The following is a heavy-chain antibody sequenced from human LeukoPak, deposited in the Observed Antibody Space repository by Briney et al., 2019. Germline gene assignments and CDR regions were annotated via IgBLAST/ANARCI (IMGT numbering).Heavy chain of an antibody. CDR3: ARGRRYYYDSSGHFDY. CDR1: GGSFSGYY. CDR2: INHSGST. D-gene: IGHD3-22*01. J-gene: IGHJ4*02. V-gene: IGHV4-34*01. Sequence: PSETLSLTCAVYGGSFSGYYWSWIRQPPGKGLEWIGEINHSGSTNYNPSLKSRVTISVDTSKNQFSLKLSSVTAADTAVYYCARGRRYYYDSSGHFDYWGQGTLVTVSS.